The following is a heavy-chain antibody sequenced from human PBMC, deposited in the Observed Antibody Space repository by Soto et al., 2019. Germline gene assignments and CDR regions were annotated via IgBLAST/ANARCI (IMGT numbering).Heavy chain of an antibody. Sequence: QVQLVQSGDEVKKPGASVKVSCKASGYTFTSYGTIWLRQAPGHGLEWMEWISAYNGNTNNAHQLQGRVNMTTDTSTSTAYMELRSLRSDDTAVYYCARDRGSYALDYWGQGTLVTVSS. CDR1: GYTFTSYG. CDR3: ARDRGSYALDY. D-gene: IGHD1-26*01. J-gene: IGHJ4*02. V-gene: IGHV1-18*01. CDR2: ISAYNGNT.